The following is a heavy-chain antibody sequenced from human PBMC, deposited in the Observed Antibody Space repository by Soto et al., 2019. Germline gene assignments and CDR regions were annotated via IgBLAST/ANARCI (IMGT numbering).Heavy chain of an antibody. D-gene: IGHD1-26*01. CDR3: ARGGVGSTSGWFDP. J-gene: IGHJ5*02. CDR2: ITAYNGNT. Sequence: QVQLVQSGAEVKKPGASVKVSCKASGYIFTSYGISWVRQAPGQGLEWMGWITAYNGNTNYAQSLQGRVPMTADTSTATAYMEVRSLRSDDTAVYYGARGGVGSTSGWFDPWGQGTLVTVSS. V-gene: IGHV1-18*01. CDR1: GYIFTSYG.